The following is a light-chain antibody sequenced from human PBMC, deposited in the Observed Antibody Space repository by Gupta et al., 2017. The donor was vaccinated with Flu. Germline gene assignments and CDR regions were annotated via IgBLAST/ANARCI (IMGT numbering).Light chain of an antibody. Sequence: SYGLTQPPPVSVSPGRTATITCSGTKLGEKFVCWYQQKPGQYLVLVMFKDRKRPSGIPERFSGSNSGTTATLTISGTRAVDDDYYYCQAWDSSSLVFGGGTKLTGL. CDR2: KDR. CDR3: QAWDSSSLV. J-gene: IGLJ2*01. V-gene: IGLV3-1*01. CDR1: KLGEKF.